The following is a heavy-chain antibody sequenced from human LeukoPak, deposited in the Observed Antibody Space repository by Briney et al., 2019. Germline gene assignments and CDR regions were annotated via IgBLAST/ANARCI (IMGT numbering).Heavy chain of an antibody. CDR3: ATLGGSYYPYYYGMDV. CDR2: INHSGST. J-gene: IGHJ6*02. D-gene: IGHD1-26*01. V-gene: IGHV4-34*01. CDR1: GGSFSGYY. Sequence: PSETLSLTCAVYGGSFSGYYWSWIRQPPGKGLEWIGEINHSGSTNYNPSLKSRVTISVDTSKNQFSLKLSSVTAADTAVYYCATLGGSYYPYYYGMDVWGQGTTVTVSS.